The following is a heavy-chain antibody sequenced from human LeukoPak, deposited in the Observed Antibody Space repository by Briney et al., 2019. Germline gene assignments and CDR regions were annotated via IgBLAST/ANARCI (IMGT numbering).Heavy chain of an antibody. V-gene: IGHV3-33*01. CDR2: IYYDGSNK. J-gene: IGHJ4*02. CDR1: GFTFSSYG. D-gene: IGHD2-21*01. CDR3: ARRPGPVWYYFDY. Sequence: GRALRLSCAASGFTFSSYGMNWVRQAPGKGLEWVAVIYYDGSNKYYADSVKGRFTISRDNSKNTLYLQMTSLRAEDTAVYYCARRPGPVWYYFDYWGQGTLVTVSS.